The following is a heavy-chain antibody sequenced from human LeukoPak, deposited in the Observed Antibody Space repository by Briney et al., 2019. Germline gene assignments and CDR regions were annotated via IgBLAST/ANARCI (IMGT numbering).Heavy chain of an antibody. J-gene: IGHJ1*01. Sequence: PSETLSLTCAVYGGSFSGYYWSWIRQPPGKGLEWIGEINHSGSTNYNPSLKSRVTISVDTSKNQFSLKLSSVTAADTAMYYCARHRSPLESFHHWGQGTLVTVSS. D-gene: IGHD3-3*01. CDR2: INHSGST. CDR3: ARHRSPLESFHH. CDR1: GGSFSGYY. V-gene: IGHV4-34*01.